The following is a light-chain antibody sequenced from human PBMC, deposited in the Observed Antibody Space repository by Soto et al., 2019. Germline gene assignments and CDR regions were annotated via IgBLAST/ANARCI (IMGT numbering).Light chain of an antibody. CDR3: QQYGSSGT. Sequence: EIVLTQSPGTLSLSAVERATLSCSASQSVSNNYLAWYQQKPGQAPRLLIYGASNRATGIPDRFSGSGSGTDFTLTISRLEPEDFAVYYCQQYGSSGTFGQGTKVDIK. CDR1: QSVSNNY. CDR2: GAS. J-gene: IGKJ1*01. V-gene: IGKV3-20*01.